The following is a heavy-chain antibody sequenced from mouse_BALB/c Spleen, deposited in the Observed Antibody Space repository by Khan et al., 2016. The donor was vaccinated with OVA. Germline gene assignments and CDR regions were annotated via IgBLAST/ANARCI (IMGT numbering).Heavy chain of an antibody. CDR3: ARSGYGNPFAY. V-gene: IGHV1S81*02. J-gene: IGHJ3*01. D-gene: IGHD2-1*01. Sequence: QVQLQQSGAELVKPGASVKISCKASGYTFTSFYMYWVKQRPGQGLEWIGGINPSNDDTHFYEKFKSKATLTVDKSSTTAYMQFSSLTSEDSAVYYCARSGYGNPFAYWGQGTLVTVSA. CDR2: INPSNDDT. CDR1: GYTFTSFY.